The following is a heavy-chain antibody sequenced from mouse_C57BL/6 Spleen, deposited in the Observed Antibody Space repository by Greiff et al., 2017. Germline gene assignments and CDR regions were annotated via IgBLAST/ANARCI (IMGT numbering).Heavy chain of an antibody. CDR2: INPDSSTI. V-gene: IGHV4-1*01. CDR3: ARLYDYDGYWYFDV. J-gene: IGHJ1*03. Sequence: PASAVDFSRYWMSWVRRAPGKGLEWIGEINPDSSTINYAPSLKDKFIISRDNAKNTLYLQMSKVRSEDTAPYYCARLYDYDGYWYFDVWGTGTTVTVSS. D-gene: IGHD2-4*01. CDR1: AVDFSRYW.